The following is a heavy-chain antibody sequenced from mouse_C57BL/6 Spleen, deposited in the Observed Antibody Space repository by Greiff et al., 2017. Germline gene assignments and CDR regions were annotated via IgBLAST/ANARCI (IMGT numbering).Heavy chain of an antibody. J-gene: IGHJ1*03. Sequence: QVQLQQPGAELVMPGASVKLSCKASGYTFTSYWMHWVKQRPGQGLEWIGEIDPSDSYTNNNQKFKGKSTLTVDKSSSTAYMQLSSLTSEDSAVYYCARPGFDVWGTGTTVTVSS. CDR1: GYTFTSYW. CDR3: ARPGFDV. V-gene: IGHV1-69*01. CDR2: IDPSDSYT.